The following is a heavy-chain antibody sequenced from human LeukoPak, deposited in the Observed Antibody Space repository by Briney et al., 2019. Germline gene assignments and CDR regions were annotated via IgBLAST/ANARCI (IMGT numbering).Heavy chain of an antibody. CDR2: ISAYNGKT. CDR3: QRDPIASSWSSYLGYYYYYGMDV. V-gene: IGHV1-18*01. Sequence: GASGRVSYKASGYTFTSYGMSWGRQAPGQGGEWRGWISAYNGKTNYEQKLKGRVSKTTDTPKSTAYMEPRSLRCKDTEVYQCQRDPIASSWSSYLGYYYYYGMDVWGQGTTVTVSS. CDR1: GYTFTSYG. D-gene: IGHD6-13*01. J-gene: IGHJ6*02.